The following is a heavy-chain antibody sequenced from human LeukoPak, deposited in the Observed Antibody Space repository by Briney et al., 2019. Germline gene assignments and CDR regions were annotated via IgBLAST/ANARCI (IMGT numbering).Heavy chain of an antibody. D-gene: IGHD6-13*01. Sequence: PGGSLRLSRATSGFTFSNCGIHWVRQAPGKGLEWVAVVSSDGIVQHYADSVKGRFTISRDNSKKTLYLQMNSLRGDDAAVYHCVKEGTAHVSSWYDYWGQGTLVTVSS. CDR3: VKEGTAHVSSWYDY. J-gene: IGHJ4*02. V-gene: IGHV3-30*18. CDR1: GFTFSNCG. CDR2: VSSDGIVQ.